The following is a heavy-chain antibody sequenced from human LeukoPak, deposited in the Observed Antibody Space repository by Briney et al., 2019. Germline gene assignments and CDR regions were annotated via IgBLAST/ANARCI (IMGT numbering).Heavy chain of an antibody. CDR2: ITSDGSTT. J-gene: IGHJ4*02. V-gene: IGHV3-74*01. Sequence: GGSLRLSCAASGFTFSGSAMSWVRQAPGKGLVCVSRITSDGSTTSYADSVRGQFTISRDNAKNTVYLQMNSLRAEDTAVYYCARDLTGAVFDFWGQGTLVTVSS. CDR3: ARDLTGAVFDF. D-gene: IGHD1-26*01. CDR1: GFTFSGSA.